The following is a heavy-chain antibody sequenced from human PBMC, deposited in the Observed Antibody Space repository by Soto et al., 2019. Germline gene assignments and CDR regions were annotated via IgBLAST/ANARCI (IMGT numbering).Heavy chain of an antibody. CDR3: AKDRRIAARGGLDY. CDR2: ISWNSGSI. J-gene: IGHJ4*02. V-gene: IGHV3-9*01. D-gene: IGHD6-6*01. Sequence: EVQLVESGGGLVQPGRSLRLSCAASGFTFDDYAMHWVRQAPGKGLEWVSGISWNSGSIGYADSVKGRFTISRDNAKNSLYLQMNSLRAEDTALYYCAKDRRIAARGGLDYWGQGTLVTVSS. CDR1: GFTFDDYA.